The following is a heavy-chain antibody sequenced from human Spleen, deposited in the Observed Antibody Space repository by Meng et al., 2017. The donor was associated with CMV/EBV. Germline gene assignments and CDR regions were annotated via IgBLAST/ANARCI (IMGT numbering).Heavy chain of an antibody. V-gene: IGHV3-53*01. D-gene: IGHD4-17*01. CDR2: IYSGGNT. J-gene: IGHJ5*02. CDR3: ARRLRFYFDP. CDR1: GFTVSGNS. Sequence: GSLRLSCAASGFTVSGNSMAWVRQAPGKGLEWVSFIYSGGNTLYADSVKGRFTISRDTYENTLHLQLNSLRAEDTAVYYCARRLRFYFDPWGQGTLVTVSS.